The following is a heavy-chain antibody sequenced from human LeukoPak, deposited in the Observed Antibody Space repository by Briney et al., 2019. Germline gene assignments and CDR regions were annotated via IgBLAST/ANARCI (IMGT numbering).Heavy chain of an antibody. V-gene: IGHV4-4*07. Sequence: PSETLSLTCTVSGGSISSYYWSWIRQPAGKGLEWIGRIYTSGSTNYNPSLKSRVTMSVDTSKNQFYLKLSSVTAADTAVYYCASQLKDGYNNGVVYWGQGTLVTVSS. CDR3: ASQLKDGYNNGVVY. D-gene: IGHD5-24*01. J-gene: IGHJ4*02. CDR2: IYTSGST. CDR1: GGSISSYY.